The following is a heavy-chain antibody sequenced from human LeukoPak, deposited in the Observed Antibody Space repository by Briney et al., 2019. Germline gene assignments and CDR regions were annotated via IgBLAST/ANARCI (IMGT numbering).Heavy chain of an antibody. V-gene: IGHV4-59*01. CDR3: VRGSTGAFDP. CDR2: IYYSGSS. Sequence: SETLSLTCTVSGGSISSYYWSWIRQPPGKGLEWIGYIYYSGSSNYNPSLKSRVTMSVDTSKNQFSLKLSSVTAADTAVYYCVRGSTGAFDPWGQGTLVTVSS. J-gene: IGHJ5*02. D-gene: IGHD1-1*01. CDR1: GGSISSYY.